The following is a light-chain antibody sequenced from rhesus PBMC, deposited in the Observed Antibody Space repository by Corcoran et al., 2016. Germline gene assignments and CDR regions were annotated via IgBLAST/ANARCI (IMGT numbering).Light chain of an antibody. CDR2: HSS. CDR1: EKVPNY. J-gene: IGKJ4*01. V-gene: IGKV1-74*01. Sequence: IQMTQSPSSLSASVGDRVTITCRASEKVPNYLHWYQQKPGKAPNLLIYHSSTLPRGVPSRFSGSGSVTEYPFTISSRQPGEIAPYHCQHTYGTPITFGGWTKVEIK. CDR3: QHTYGTPIT.